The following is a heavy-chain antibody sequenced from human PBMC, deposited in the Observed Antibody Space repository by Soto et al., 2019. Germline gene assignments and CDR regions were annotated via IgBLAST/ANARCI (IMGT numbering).Heavy chain of an antibody. CDR2: IYHSGST. CDR1: GGSISRGGYS. J-gene: IGHJ5*02. D-gene: IGHD2-2*01. V-gene: IGHV4-30-2*01. CDR3: ARVPDR. Sequence: QLQLQASGSGLVKPSQTLSLTCAVSGGSISRGGYSWSWIRQPPGKGLEWIGYIYHSGSTYYNPSLKGRVTISVDRSKNQFSLKLSSVTAADTAVYYCARVPDRWGQGTLVTVSS.